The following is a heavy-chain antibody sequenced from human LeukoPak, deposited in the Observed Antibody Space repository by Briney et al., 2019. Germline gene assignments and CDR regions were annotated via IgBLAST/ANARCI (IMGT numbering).Heavy chain of an antibody. Sequence: ASVKVSCKASGYAFTNYGITWVRQAPRQGLEWMGWISTYNDNTNYAQMLQGRVTMTTDTSTSTAYMELKSLRPDDTAVYYCAREPRLRPYGMDVWGQGTTVTVSS. J-gene: IGHJ6*02. D-gene: IGHD4-17*01. CDR2: ISTYNDNT. V-gene: IGHV1-18*01. CDR1: GYAFTNYG. CDR3: AREPRLRPYGMDV.